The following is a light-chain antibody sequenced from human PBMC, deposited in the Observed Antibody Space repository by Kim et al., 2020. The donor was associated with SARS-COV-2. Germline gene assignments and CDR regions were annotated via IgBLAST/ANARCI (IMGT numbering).Light chain of an antibody. Sequence: PKDNASITYLASQNIGSSLHWYQQKPGQSPKLLIKYASQSCSGVPSMFSGSGSGTDFTLTINSLEAEDAATYYCHQSSSLPFTFGPGTKVDIK. J-gene: IGKJ3*01. V-gene: IGKV6-21*01. CDR1: QNIGSS. CDR3: HQSSSLPFT. CDR2: YAS.